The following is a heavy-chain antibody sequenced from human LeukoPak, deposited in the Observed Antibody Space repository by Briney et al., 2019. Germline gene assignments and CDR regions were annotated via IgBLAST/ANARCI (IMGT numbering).Heavy chain of an antibody. CDR1: GFSFNTDW. CDR3: AKDLERAARSGFDY. V-gene: IGHV3-7*03. CDR2: IAGDESQK. D-gene: IGHD6-6*01. J-gene: IGHJ4*02. Sequence: GGSLRLSCVASGFSFNTDWMTWVRQAPGKGLEWVANIAGDESQKRYMDSVRGRFTISRDNAKNSLYLQLNSLRAEDTALYYCAKDLERAARSGFDYWGQGTLVTVSS.